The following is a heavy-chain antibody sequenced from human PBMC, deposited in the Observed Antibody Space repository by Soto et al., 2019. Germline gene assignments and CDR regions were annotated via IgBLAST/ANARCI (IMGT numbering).Heavy chain of an antibody. CDR3: TTGSVEGV. J-gene: IGHJ6*02. Sequence: EVQLVESGGGLVKPGGSLRLSCVASGFSITNAWMNWVRQAPGKGLEWVGRIKRKIDGETTDYAAPVKGRFTIARDDSKNMLYLQMNSLKSDDTALYYCTTGSVEGVWGQWTTVTVS. CDR2: IKRKIDGETT. CDR1: GFSITNAW. V-gene: IGHV3-15*07. D-gene: IGHD2-15*01.